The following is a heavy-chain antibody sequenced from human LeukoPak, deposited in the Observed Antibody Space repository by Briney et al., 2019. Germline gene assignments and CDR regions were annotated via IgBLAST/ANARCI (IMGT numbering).Heavy chain of an antibody. CDR2: INPNSGVT. J-gene: IGHJ4*02. CDR3: ARAHMTTVTLGDY. Sequence: ASVKVSCKASRCTLTDYYIHWVRQAPGQGLEWMGWINPNSGVTNYAQKFQGRVTLTRDTPISTAYMEVSRLRSDDTAVYYCARAHMTTVTLGDYWGQGSLVTVSS. V-gene: IGHV1-2*02. CDR1: RCTLTDYY. D-gene: IGHD4-11*01.